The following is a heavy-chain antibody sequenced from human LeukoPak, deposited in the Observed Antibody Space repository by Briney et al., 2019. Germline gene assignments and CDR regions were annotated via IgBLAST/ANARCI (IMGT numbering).Heavy chain of an antibody. D-gene: IGHD6-6*01. J-gene: IGHJ3*02. CDR2: ISSSSSYI. Sequence: PGGSLRLSCAASGFTFSSYSMNWVRQAPGKGLEWVSSISSSSSYIYYADSVKGRFTISRDNAKNSLYLQMNSLRAEDTAVYYCARGHGSSSRRAFDIWGQGTMVTVSS. CDR1: GFTFSSYS. V-gene: IGHV3-21*01. CDR3: ARGHGSSSRRAFDI.